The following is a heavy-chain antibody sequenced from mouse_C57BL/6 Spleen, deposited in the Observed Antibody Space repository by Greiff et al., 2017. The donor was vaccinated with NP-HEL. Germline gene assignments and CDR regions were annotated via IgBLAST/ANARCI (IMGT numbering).Heavy chain of an antibody. J-gene: IGHJ3*01. CDR2: IWSGGST. CDR1: GFSLTSYG. V-gene: IGHV2-2*01. Sequence: QVQLKQSGPGLVQPSQSLSITCTVSGFSLTSYGVHWVRQSPGKGLEWLGVIWSGGSTDYNAAFISRLSISKDNSKSQVFFKMNSLQADDTAIYYCARDDYDEMFAYWGQGTLVTVSA. CDR3: ARDDYDEMFAY. D-gene: IGHD2-4*01.